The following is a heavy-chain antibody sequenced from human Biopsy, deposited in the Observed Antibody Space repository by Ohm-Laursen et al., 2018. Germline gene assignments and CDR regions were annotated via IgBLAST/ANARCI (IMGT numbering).Heavy chain of an antibody. V-gene: IGHV3-33*07. D-gene: IGHD2-2*01. CDR3: ARGGPHVRAGGSAFDY. J-gene: IGHJ4*02. Sequence: SLRLSCAASGFSFSTYGIYWVRQAPGKGLEWVAAIWYNGTNKYYAESVRGRLTISRDNSKHTLYLQMNSLRAEDTAVYFCARGGPHVRAGGSAFDYWGQGTLVTVSS. CDR2: IWYNGTNK. CDR1: GFSFSTYG.